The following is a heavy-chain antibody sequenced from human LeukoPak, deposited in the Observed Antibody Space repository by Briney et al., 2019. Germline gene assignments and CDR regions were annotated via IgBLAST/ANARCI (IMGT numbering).Heavy chain of an antibody. CDR3: ARDWGYCSSTSCYSDFDY. CDR2: ISYDGSNK. CDR1: GFTFSSYA. J-gene: IGHJ4*02. Sequence: PGRSLRLSCAASGFTFSSYAMHWVRQAPGKGLEWVAVISYDGSNKYCADSVKGRFTISRDNSKNTLYLQMNSLRAEDTAVYYCARDWGYCSSTSCYSDFDYWGQGTLVTVSS. V-gene: IGHV3-30-3*01. D-gene: IGHD2-2*01.